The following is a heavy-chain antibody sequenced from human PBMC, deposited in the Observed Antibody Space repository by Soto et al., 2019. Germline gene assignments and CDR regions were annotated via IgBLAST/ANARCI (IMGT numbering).Heavy chain of an antibody. CDR2: IHTAKGNT. D-gene: IGHD1-7*01. Sequence: ASVKVSCKASGYTFTNNVIHWLRQAPGQTLEWMGWIHTAKGNTKYSQKFEARVTLTRDTAAGTAYMELNSLRSDDTAVYYCARDPIWTYTWNYARLNYLDPWGQGTLVTVSS. CDR1: GYTFTNNV. J-gene: IGHJ5*02. V-gene: IGHV1-3*04. CDR3: ARDPIWTYTWNYARLNYLDP.